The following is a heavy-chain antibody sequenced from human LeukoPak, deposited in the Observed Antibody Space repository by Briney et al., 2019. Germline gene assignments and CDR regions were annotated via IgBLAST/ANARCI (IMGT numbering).Heavy chain of an antibody. V-gene: IGHV3-30*02. J-gene: IGHJ4*02. CDR3: VRDLLSLPQKYFDS. CDR2: IQYDGSNK. CDR1: GFTFSSYG. D-gene: IGHD2-15*01. Sequence: GESLKISCAASGFTFSSYGMHWVRQAPGKGLEWVAYIQYDGSNKYHADSVKGRFTISRDNSKNTLSLQMSSLRAEDTAVYYCVRDLLSLPQKYFDSWGQGTLVTVSS.